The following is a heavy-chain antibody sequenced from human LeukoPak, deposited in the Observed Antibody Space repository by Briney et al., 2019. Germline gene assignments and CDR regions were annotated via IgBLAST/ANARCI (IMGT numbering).Heavy chain of an antibody. Sequence: PGGSLRLSSAASGFTVSSNYMSWVRQAPGKGLEWVSLIYSGGSTYYADSAKGRFTISRDNSKNTLYLQMNSLRAEDTAIYYCAREPKGTFGPEDYWGQGTLVTVSS. D-gene: IGHD3-3*02. CDR2: IYSGGST. V-gene: IGHV3-66*01. CDR3: AREPKGTFGPEDY. CDR1: GFTVSSNY. J-gene: IGHJ4*02.